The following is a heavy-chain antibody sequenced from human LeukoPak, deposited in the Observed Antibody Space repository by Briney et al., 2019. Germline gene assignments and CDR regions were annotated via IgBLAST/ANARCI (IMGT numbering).Heavy chain of an antibody. J-gene: IGHJ4*02. Sequence: SETLSLTCAVSGGSISSSSWWTWVRQSPGKGLEWIGKVLHSGSTNYNPSLKSRVTISVDTSKNQFSLKLSSVTAADTAVYYCARFVVVAATRRSYYFDYWGQGTLVTVSS. V-gene: IGHV4-4*02. CDR1: GGSISSSSW. CDR2: VLHSGST. D-gene: IGHD2-15*01. CDR3: ARFVVVAATRRSYYFDY.